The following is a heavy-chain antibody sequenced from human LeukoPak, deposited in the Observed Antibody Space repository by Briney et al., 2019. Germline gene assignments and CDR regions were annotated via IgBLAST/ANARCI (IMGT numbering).Heavy chain of an antibody. CDR1: GFTFSSYS. D-gene: IGHD3-10*01. CDR2: ISSSSSYI. CDR3: ARDMNNYGSGNDAFDI. Sequence: GGSLRLSCAASGFTFSSYSMNWVRQAPGKGLEWVSSISSSSSYIYYADSVKGRFTISRDNAKNSLYRQMNSLRAEDTAVYYCARDMNNYGSGNDAFDIWGQGTMVTVSS. V-gene: IGHV3-21*01. J-gene: IGHJ3*02.